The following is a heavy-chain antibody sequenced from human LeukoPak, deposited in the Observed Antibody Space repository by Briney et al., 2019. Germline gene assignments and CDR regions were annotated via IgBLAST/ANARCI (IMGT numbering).Heavy chain of an antibody. CDR2: ISASGVI. Sequence: GGSLRLSCTASGFTFSTYAMSWVRQAPGKVLEWVSRISASGVINYADSVKGRFTISRDNSKNTLYLQMNSLRAEDTAVYYCAKDRCWGTTNCYEEDWGQGTLVTVSS. J-gene: IGHJ4*02. V-gene: IGHV3-23*01. CDR3: AKDRCWGTTNCYEED. CDR1: GFTFSTYA. D-gene: IGHD2-2*01.